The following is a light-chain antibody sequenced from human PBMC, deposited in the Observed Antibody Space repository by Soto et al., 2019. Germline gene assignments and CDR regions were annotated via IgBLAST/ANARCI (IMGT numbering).Light chain of an antibody. CDR1: QSISSY. J-gene: IGKJ4*01. V-gene: IGKV1-39*01. CDR2: AAS. CDR3: QQSYNVGAVS. Sequence: DIQMTQSPSSLSASVGDRVTITCRASQSISSYLNWYQQKPGKAPKLLIYAASSLQSGVPSRFSGSGSGTDFTLTISSLQPEDFATYYCQQSYNVGAVSFXGGTKVDIK.